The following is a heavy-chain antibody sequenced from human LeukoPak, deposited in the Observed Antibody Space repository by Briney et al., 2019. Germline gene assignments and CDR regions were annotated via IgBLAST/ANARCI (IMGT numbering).Heavy chain of an antibody. Sequence: ASVKVSCKASGYTFTSYGISWVRQAPGQGLEWMGWISAYNGNTNYAQKLQGRVTMTTDTSTSTAYMELRSLRSDDTAVYYRARDRALGWELLKDWFDPWGQGTLVTVSS. CDR2: ISAYNGNT. V-gene: IGHV1-18*01. D-gene: IGHD1-26*01. CDR3: ARDRALGWELLKDWFDP. J-gene: IGHJ5*02. CDR1: GYTFTSYG.